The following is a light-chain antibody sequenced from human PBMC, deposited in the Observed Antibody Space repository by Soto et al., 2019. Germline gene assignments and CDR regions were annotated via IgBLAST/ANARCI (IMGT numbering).Light chain of an antibody. J-gene: IGKJ1*01. V-gene: IGKV1-5*01. CDR3: QHSRGT. CDR1: QSISSW. Sequence: DIQMTQSPSTLSPPVGDRVTITCRASQSISSWLAWYQQKPGKAPKLLIYDASSLESGVPSRFSGSGSGKEFTLTISSLQPDDFATYYCQHSRGTFGQGTKVDIK. CDR2: DAS.